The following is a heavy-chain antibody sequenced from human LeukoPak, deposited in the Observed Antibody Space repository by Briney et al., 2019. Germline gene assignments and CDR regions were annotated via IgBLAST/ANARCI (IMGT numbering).Heavy chain of an antibody. CDR1: GGSISSYY. Sequence: SEALSLTCTVSGGSISSYYWSWIRQSPGKGLEWIGYIYYSGSTNYNPSLKSRVTISVDASKNQSSLKLSSVTAADTAVYYCARLYSRGSLDYWGRGTLVTVSS. CDR2: IYYSGST. V-gene: IGHV4-59*08. CDR3: ARLYSRGSLDY. D-gene: IGHD6-19*01. J-gene: IGHJ4*02.